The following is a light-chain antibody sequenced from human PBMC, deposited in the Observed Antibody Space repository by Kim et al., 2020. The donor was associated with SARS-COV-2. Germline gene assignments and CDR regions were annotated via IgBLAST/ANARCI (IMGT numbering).Light chain of an antibody. Sequence: ELTQPPSASGTPGQRVTISCSGSTSNIGVNTVNWYQQLPGTAPKLLMYSNDQRPSGVPDRFSGSKSGTSASLGISGLQSEDEADYYCATWDDSLHGLVFGGGTKLTVL. CDR3: ATWDDSLHGLV. V-gene: IGLV1-44*01. J-gene: IGLJ3*02. CDR1: TSNIGVNT. CDR2: SND.